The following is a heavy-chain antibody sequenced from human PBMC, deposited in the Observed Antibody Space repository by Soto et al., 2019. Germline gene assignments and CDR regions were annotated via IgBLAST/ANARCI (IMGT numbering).Heavy chain of an antibody. Sequence: WGSLRLSCAVSGFTFSDYGMHWVRQAPGRGLDWVAVMSYAGTYKYYADSVKGRFTISRDLSGNTLFLQMNSLRLEATAVYFCAKEMYPRTVLDSSSPWGDYWGQGTLVTVSS. J-gene: IGHJ4*02. D-gene: IGHD6-6*01. CDR2: MSYAGTYK. V-gene: IGHV3-30*18. CDR1: GFTFSDYG. CDR3: AKEMYPRTVLDSSSPWGDY.